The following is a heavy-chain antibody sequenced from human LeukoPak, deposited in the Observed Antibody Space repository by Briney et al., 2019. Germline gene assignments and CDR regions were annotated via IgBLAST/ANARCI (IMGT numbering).Heavy chain of an antibody. CDR1: GFTFSSYT. CDR2: ISSSSNTI. Sequence: PGGSLRLSCAASGFTFSSYTMNWVRQSPGKGLEWLSYISSSSNTIYYADSMRGRFTISRDNAKNSLYLQMNSLRAEDTAVYYCARDWYSYAYGWGQGTLVTVSS. CDR3: ARDWYSYAYG. D-gene: IGHD5-18*01. V-gene: IGHV3-48*01. J-gene: IGHJ4*02.